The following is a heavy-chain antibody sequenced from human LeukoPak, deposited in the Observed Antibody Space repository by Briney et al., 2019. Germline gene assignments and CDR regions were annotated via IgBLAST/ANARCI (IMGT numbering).Heavy chain of an antibody. CDR1: GYTFTGYY. V-gene: IGHV1-2*06. D-gene: IGHD1-20*01. Sequence: ASVKVSCKASGYTFTGYYMHWVRQAPGQGLEWMGRINPNSGNTNYAQKLQGRVTMTTDTSTSTAYMELRSLRSDDTAVYNCARVARITGTTYFDYWGQGTLVTVSS. CDR3: ARVARITGTTYFDY. CDR2: INPNSGNT. J-gene: IGHJ4*02.